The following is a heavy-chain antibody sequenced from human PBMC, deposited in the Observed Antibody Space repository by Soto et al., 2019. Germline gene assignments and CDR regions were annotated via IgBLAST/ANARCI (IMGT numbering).Heavy chain of an antibody. D-gene: IGHD1-26*01. CDR3: ARHVGNSPPGS. V-gene: IGHV4-39*01. Sequence: SETLSLTCTVSGGSIRSNNRWSWVRQPPGKGLEWIGSMYYSGSTYYNPSLKSRVTISVDTSKNQFSLKLTSVTAADTAVYHCARHVGNSPPGSWGQGTLVTVSS. CDR1: GGSIRSNNR. CDR2: MYYSGST. J-gene: IGHJ4*02.